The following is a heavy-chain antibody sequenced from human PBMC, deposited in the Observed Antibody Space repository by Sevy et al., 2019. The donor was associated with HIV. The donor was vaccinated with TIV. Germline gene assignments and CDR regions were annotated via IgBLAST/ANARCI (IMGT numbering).Heavy chain of an antibody. J-gene: IGHJ6*02. CDR2: ISSSSSYT. Sequence: GGSLRLSCAASGFTFSDYYMSWIRQAPGKGLEWVSYISSSSSYTNYAGSVKGRFNISRDNAKNSRYLQMNSLRAEDTAVYYCARVDRDYYYYYGMDVWGQGTTVTVSS. CDR1: GFTFSDYY. CDR3: ARVDRDYYYYYGMDV. V-gene: IGHV3-11*06.